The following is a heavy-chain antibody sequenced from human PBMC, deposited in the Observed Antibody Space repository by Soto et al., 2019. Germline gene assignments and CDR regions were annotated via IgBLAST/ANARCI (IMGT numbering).Heavy chain of an antibody. J-gene: IGHJ4*02. CDR2: ISGGGNDA. CDR3: ARSRFLASTDTEPIDY. CDR1: RFTFSRYA. D-gene: IGHD3-3*02. Sequence: EVQLLESGGGLVQPGGSLVLSCAASRFTFSRYAMSWVRQAPGKRLEWVSSISGGGNDAYYADSVKGRFTISRNNSQNTLYLQMSSLRADDTAVYYCARSRFLASTDTEPIDYWGQGALVTVSS. V-gene: IGHV3-23*01.